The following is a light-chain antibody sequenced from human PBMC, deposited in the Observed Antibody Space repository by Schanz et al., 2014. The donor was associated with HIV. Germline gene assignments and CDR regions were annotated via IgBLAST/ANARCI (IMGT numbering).Light chain of an antibody. CDR1: SGDVGSYNY. Sequence: QSVLTQPASVSGSPGQSISISCTGTSGDVGSYNYVSWYQQHPGKAPKLMIYDVSNRPSGVSSRFSGSKSGNTASLTISGLQAEDEADYYCSSFTSSFTYVFGTGTKLTVL. J-gene: IGLJ1*01. CDR3: SSFTSSFTYV. V-gene: IGLV2-14*03. CDR2: DVS.